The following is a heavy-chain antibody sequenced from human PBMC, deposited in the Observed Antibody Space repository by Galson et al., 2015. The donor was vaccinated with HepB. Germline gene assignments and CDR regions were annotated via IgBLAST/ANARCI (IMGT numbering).Heavy chain of an antibody. CDR1: GFTFSSYA. V-gene: IGHV3-23*01. J-gene: IGHJ4*02. D-gene: IGHD6-19*01. Sequence: SLRLSCAASGFTFSSYAMSWVRQAPGKGLEWVSAISGSGGSTYYADSVKGRFTISRDNSKNTLYLQMNSLRAEDTAVYYCAKDKEWLAHGPPALYFDYWGQGTLVTVSS. CDR3: AKDKEWLAHGPPALYFDY. CDR2: ISGSGGST.